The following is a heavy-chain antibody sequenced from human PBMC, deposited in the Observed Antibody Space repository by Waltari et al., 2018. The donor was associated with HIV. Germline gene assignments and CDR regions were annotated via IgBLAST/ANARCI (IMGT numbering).Heavy chain of an antibody. CDR2: IRYDASNT. V-gene: IGHV3-30*02. Sequence: VELMESGGGVVQPGGSLRLSCAASGVTFSSYGMHWVRQVPGKGLEWVAFIRYDASNTYNAESVKGRFTISRDNSRDTLYLQMNSLRPEDTAVYYCARDQVVRGVPHFWGQGALVTVSS. CDR3: ARDQVVRGVPHF. J-gene: IGHJ4*02. D-gene: IGHD3-10*01. CDR1: GVTFSSYG.